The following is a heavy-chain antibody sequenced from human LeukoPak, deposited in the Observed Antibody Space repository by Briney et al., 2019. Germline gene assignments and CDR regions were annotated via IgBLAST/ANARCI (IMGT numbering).Heavy chain of an antibody. CDR2: IIPIFATA. CDR3: ARDLGEPYCGGDCYGGYFDY. CDR1: GGTFSIYA. V-gene: IGHV1-69*05. Sequence: GASVKVSCKASGGTFSIYAINWVRQAPGQGLEWMGGIIPIFATANYAQKLQGRVTMTTDTSTSTAYMELRSLRSDDTAVYYCARDLGEPYCGGDCYGGYFDYWGQGTLVTVSS. J-gene: IGHJ4*02. D-gene: IGHD2-21*01.